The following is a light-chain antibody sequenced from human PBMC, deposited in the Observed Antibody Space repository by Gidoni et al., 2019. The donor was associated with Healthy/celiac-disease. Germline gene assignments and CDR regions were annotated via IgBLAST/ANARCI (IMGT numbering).Light chain of an antibody. Sequence: QSVLTQPPSVSGPPGQRVTISCTGSSSNIGAGYDVHWYQQLPGTAPKLLIHGNSNRPSGVPDRFSGSKSGTSASLAITGLQAEDEADYYCQSYDSSLSGVFGGGTKLTVL. V-gene: IGLV1-40*01. J-gene: IGLJ3*02. CDR3: QSYDSSLSGV. CDR1: SSNIGAGYD. CDR2: GNS.